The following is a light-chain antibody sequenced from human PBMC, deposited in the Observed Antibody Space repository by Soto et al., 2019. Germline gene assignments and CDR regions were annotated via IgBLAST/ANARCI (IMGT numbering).Light chain of an antibody. CDR2: GAS. CDR1: QSVSSSY. CDR3: QHYNSYGT. J-gene: IGKJ1*01. Sequence: IVLTQSPGTLSFSPGERATLSGRASQSVSSSYLAWYQQKPGQAPRLLIYGASSRATGIPDRFSGSGSGTDFTLTISSLQPDDFATYYCQHYNSYGTFGQGTKVDIK. V-gene: IGKV3-20*01.